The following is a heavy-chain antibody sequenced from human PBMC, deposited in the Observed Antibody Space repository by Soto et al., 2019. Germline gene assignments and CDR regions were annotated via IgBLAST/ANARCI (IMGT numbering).Heavy chain of an antibody. J-gene: IGHJ4*02. V-gene: IGHV1-69*06. CDR2: IIPISGTT. Sequence: QVQQVRSGAEVKKPGSSAKVSCKASGGTFNNYAINWVRQAPGEGLEWMGGIIPISGTTNYARKFQGRVTIIADKSTSTVYMELTSLRSEDTALYYCARWGGLSCSGGSCFKKPFDYWGQGTLVTVSS. D-gene: IGHD2-15*01. CDR1: GGTFNNYA. CDR3: ARWGGLSCSGGSCFKKPFDY.